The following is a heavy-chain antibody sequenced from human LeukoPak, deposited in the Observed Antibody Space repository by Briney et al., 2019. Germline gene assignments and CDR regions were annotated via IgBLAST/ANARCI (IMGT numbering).Heavy chain of an antibody. V-gene: IGHV4-61*01. CDR3: AREPEYYDSSGGYFDY. CDR2: IYYSGST. Sequence: PSETLSLTCTVSGGSVSSGSYYWSWIRQPPGKGLEWIGYIYYSGSTNYNPSLKSRVTISVDTSKNQFSLKLSSVTAADTAVYYCAREPEYYDSSGGYFDYWSQGTLVTVSS. J-gene: IGHJ4*02. D-gene: IGHD3-22*01. CDR1: GGSVSSGSYY.